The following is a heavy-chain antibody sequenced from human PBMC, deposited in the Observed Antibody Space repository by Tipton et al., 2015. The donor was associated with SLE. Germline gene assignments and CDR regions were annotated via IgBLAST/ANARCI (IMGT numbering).Heavy chain of an antibody. CDR1: GGSFSSGDYY. Sequence: TLSLTCTVSGGSFSSGDYYWSWIRQPPGKGLEWIGYIYYSGSTYYNPSLKSRVTISVDTSKNQFSLKLSSVTAADTAVYYCARETGRPYWYFDLWGRGTLVTVSS. V-gene: IGHV4-30-4*01. D-gene: IGHD1-1*01. CDR3: ARETGRPYWYFDL. CDR2: IYYSGST. J-gene: IGHJ2*01.